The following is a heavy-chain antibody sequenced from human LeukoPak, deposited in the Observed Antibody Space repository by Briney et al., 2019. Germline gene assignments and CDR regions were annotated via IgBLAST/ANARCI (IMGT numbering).Heavy chain of an antibody. CDR3: ARDSDYYDSSGYYLGGACDY. CDR1: GGSISSYY. Sequence: SETLSLTCTVSGGSISSYYWSWIRQPPGKGLEWIGYIYYSGSTNYNPSLKSRVTISVDTSKDQFSLKLSSVTAADTAVYYCARDSDYYDSSGYYLGGACDYWGQGTLVTVSS. D-gene: IGHD3-22*01. J-gene: IGHJ4*02. V-gene: IGHV4-59*01. CDR2: IYYSGST.